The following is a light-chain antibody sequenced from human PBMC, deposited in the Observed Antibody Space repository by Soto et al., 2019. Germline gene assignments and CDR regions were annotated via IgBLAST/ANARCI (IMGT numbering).Light chain of an antibody. Sequence: DIVITQTPLSLTFTPLDPSSISCRSSQSLLHSNGYNYLDWYLQKPGQSPQLLIYLGSNRASGVPDRFSGSGSGTDFTLKISRVEAEDVGVYYCMQALQTRITFGQGTRLEIK. CDR3: MQALQTRIT. CDR1: QSLLHSNGYNY. V-gene: IGKV2-28*01. CDR2: LGS. J-gene: IGKJ5*01.